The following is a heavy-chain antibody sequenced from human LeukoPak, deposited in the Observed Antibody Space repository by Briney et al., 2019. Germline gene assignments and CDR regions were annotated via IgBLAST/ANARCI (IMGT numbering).Heavy chain of an antibody. D-gene: IGHD1-20*01. J-gene: IGHJ6*03. CDR3: ARESYRITGTTPDRDYYYYMDV. CDR1: GYTFTSYA. CDR2: INTNTGNP. Sequence: ASVKVSCKASGYTFTSYAMNWVRQAPGQGLEWMGWINTNTGNPTYAQGFTGRFVFSLDTSVSTAYLQISSLKAEDTAVYYCARESYRITGTTPDRDYYYYMDVWGKGTTVTVSS. V-gene: IGHV7-4-1*02.